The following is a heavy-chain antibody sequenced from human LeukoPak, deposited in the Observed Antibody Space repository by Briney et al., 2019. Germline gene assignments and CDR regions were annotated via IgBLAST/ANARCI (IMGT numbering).Heavy chain of an antibody. CDR3: GRGVGSDYYPTHDY. D-gene: IGHD3-22*01. CDR1: GFTFSAFS. J-gene: IGHJ4*02. CDR2: IASNGGNT. V-gene: IGHV3-23*01. Sequence: GGSLRLSCAASGFTFSAFSMTWVRQAPGKGLEWVSLIASNGGNTYYADSVKGRFTVSRDNAKNSLYLQMNSLRAEDTAVYYCGRGVGSDYYPTHDYWGQGTLVTVSS.